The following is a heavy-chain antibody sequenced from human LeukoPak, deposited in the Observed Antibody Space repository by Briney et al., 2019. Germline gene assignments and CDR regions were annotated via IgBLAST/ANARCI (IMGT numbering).Heavy chain of an antibody. V-gene: IGHV4-59*12. Sequence: PSETLSLTCTVSGDSISTYYWTWIRQPPGKGLQWIGHVYYSGLTNYNPSLKSRVTVSVDRSKNQFSLKLSSVTVADTAVYYCATKVMSGSYWGAFDIWGQGTMVTVSS. CDR2: VYYSGLT. CDR1: GDSISTYY. D-gene: IGHD1-26*01. J-gene: IGHJ3*02. CDR3: ATKVMSGSYWGAFDI.